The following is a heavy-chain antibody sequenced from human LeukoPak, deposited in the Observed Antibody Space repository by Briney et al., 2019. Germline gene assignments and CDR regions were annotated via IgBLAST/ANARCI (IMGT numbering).Heavy chain of an antibody. D-gene: IGHD4-17*01. V-gene: IGHV4-61*08. CDR3: ARLRSGGYFEY. CDR1: GGSVSSGGYY. Sequence: SETLSLTCTVSGGSVSSGGYYWSWIRQPPGKGLDWIGYVYDSGSGKYKPSLNSRVTISIDTSKNQFSLKPNSVTAADTAVYYCARLRSGGYFEYWGQGTLVTVSS. J-gene: IGHJ4*02. CDR2: VYDSGSG.